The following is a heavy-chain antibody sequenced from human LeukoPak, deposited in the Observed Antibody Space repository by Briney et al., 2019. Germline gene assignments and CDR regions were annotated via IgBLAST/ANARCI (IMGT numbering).Heavy chain of an antibody. D-gene: IGHD3-9*01. V-gene: IGHV3-9*01. J-gene: IGHJ5*02. CDR2: ISWNSGSI. CDR1: GFTFDDYA. CDR3: ARQTSYDTSRWFDP. Sequence: GGSLRLSCAASGFTFDDYAMHWVRQAPGKGLEWVSGISWNSGSIGYADSVKGRFTISRDNAKNSLYLQMNSLRAEDTAVYYCARQTSYDTSRWFDPWGQGTLVTVSS.